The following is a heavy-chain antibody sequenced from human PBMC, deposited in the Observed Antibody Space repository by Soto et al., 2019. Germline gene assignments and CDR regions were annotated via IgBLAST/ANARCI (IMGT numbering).Heavy chain of an antibody. Sequence: QVQLVQSGAEVKKPGSSVKVSCKASGGTFSSYAISWVRQAPGQGLEWMGGIIPIFGTANYAQKFQGRVTITADESTSIAYMELSSLRSEDTAVYYCARDRGTVVTPGYFDLWGRGTLVTVSS. CDR2: IIPIFGTA. D-gene: IGHD2-21*02. CDR3: ARDRGTVVTPGYFDL. J-gene: IGHJ2*01. V-gene: IGHV1-69*12. CDR1: GGTFSSYA.